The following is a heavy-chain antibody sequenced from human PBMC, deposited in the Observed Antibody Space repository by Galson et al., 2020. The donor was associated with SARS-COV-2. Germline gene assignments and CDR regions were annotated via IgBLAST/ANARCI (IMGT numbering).Heavy chain of an antibody. CDR3: ASSRWFFDS. V-gene: IGHV3-74*01. J-gene: IGHJ4*02. Sequence: QAGGSLRLSCAASGFTFSSSRMHWVRQAPGKGLVWVSRISGDGSSTDYADSVKGRFTISRDNAKNTLYLQMNGLRAEDTAVYYCASSRWFFDSWGQGTLVSVSS. CDR2: ISGDGSST. CDR1: GFTFSSSR. D-gene: IGHD2-15*01.